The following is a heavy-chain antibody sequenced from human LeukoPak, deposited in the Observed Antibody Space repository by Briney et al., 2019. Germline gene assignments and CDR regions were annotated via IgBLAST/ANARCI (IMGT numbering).Heavy chain of an antibody. V-gene: IGHV3-23*01. CDR3: AKCSANYYNDAFDV. J-gene: IGHJ3*01. CDR1: GFTFDNYA. CDR2: IRGGGGVS. D-gene: IGHD3-10*02. Sequence: GGSLRLSCAASGFTFDNYAMNWVRQAPGKGLEWVAVIRGGGGVSFYSDSVRGRFIISRDNSKNTLCLQMNSLRADDTAMYYCAKCSANYYNDAFDVWGRGTMVTVSS.